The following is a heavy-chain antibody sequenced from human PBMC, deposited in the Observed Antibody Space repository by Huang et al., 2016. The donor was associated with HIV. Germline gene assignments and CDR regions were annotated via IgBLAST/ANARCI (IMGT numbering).Heavy chain of an antibody. D-gene: IGHD2-2*01. CDR3: ARESNIVVVPHTIKFFDY. V-gene: IGHV1-69*01. J-gene: IGHJ4*02. CDR1: GGSFRNHV. Sequence: QVQLVQSGAEVKKPGSSVKVSCKASGGSFRNHVFSWVRQGPGQGLEWRGGIIPILGTTNYAQKFQGRVTITADESTGTAYLELSSLRSEDTAVYFCARESNIVVVPHTIKFFDYWGQGTLVTVSS. CDR2: IIPILGTT.